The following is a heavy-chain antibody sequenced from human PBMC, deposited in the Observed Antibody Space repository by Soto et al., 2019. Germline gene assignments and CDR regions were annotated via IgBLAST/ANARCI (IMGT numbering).Heavy chain of an antibody. CDR3: ATGEEDIVIVPAPTSFAV. CDR2: FDPEDGET. CDR1: GYTLTELS. V-gene: IGHV1-24*01. Sequence: QVQLVQSGAEVKKPGASVKVSCKVSGYTLTELSMHWVRQAPGKGLEWMGGFDPEDGETIYAQKFQGRVTMTEDTSTDTAYMELSSLRSEDTAVYYCATGEEDIVIVPAPTSFAVWGQGTTVTVSS. D-gene: IGHD2-2*01. J-gene: IGHJ6*02.